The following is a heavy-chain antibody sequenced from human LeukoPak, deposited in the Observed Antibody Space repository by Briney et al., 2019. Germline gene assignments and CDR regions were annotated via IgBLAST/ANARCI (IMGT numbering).Heavy chain of an antibody. Sequence: SVKVFCKASGGTFSSYAISWVRQAPGQGLEWMGGIIPIFGTANNAQKFQGRVTITTDESTSTAYMELSSLRSEDTAVYYCARGQGYNYAPFDYWGQGTLVTVSS. D-gene: IGHD5-18*01. CDR2: IIPIFGTA. CDR1: GGTFSSYA. J-gene: IGHJ4*02. V-gene: IGHV1-69*05. CDR3: ARGQGYNYAPFDY.